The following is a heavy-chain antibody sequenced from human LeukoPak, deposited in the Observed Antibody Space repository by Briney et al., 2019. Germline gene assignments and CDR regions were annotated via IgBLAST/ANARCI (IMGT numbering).Heavy chain of an antibody. J-gene: IGHJ1*01. CDR2: IYTSGST. V-gene: IGHV4-4*07. Sequence: PSETLSLTCTVSGASISSYYWSWIRQPAGKGLEWIGRIYTSGSTTYNPSLKSRVTMSVDTSKNLFSLKLSSVTAADTAVYYCARRLLGYCSGGSCYSGYFQHWGQGTLVTVSS. CDR3: ARRLLGYCSGGSCYSGYFQH. D-gene: IGHD2-15*01. CDR1: GASISSYY.